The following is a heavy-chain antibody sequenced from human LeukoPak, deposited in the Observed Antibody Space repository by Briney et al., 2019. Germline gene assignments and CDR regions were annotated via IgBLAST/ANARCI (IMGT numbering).Heavy chain of an antibody. CDR1: GFTFSSYG. J-gene: IGHJ4*02. V-gene: IGHV3-33*06. D-gene: IGHD6-13*01. CDR3: AKDIEGIAAAGKDY. Sequence: GRSLRLSCAATGFTFSSYGMLWVRQAPGKGLEWVAVIWYDGSNKYYADSVKGRFTISRDNSKNTLYLQMNSLRAEDTAVYYCAKDIEGIAAAGKDYWGQGTLVTVSS. CDR2: IWYDGSNK.